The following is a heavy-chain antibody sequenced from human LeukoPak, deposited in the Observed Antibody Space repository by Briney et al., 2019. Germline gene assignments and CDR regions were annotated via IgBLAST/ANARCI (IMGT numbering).Heavy chain of an antibody. CDR3: ASSQRSSLLDY. D-gene: IGHD6-13*01. CDR1: GFSFSAYG. V-gene: IGHV3-33*01. Sequence: PGGSLRLSCAASGFSFSAYGVHWVRQAPGKGLEWVAVIWYDGSSKDYADSVKGRFTLSRDNSKNTLYLQMNSLTVEDTAVYYCASSQRSSLLDYWGQGTLVTVSS. J-gene: IGHJ4*02. CDR2: IWYDGSSK.